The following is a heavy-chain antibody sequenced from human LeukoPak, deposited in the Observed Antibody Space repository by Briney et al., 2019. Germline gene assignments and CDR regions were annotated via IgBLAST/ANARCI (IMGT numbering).Heavy chain of an antibody. Sequence: GGSLRLSCAASGFTLSSYAMSWVRQAPGKGLEWVSAISGSGDSTYYGDSVKGRFTISRDNGKNTLFLQMDSLRAEDAAVYYCVRGNDYGGPHYWGQGTLVTVSS. CDR2: ISGSGDST. CDR1: GFTLSSYA. J-gene: IGHJ4*02. D-gene: IGHD4-23*01. V-gene: IGHV3-23*01. CDR3: VRGNDYGGPHY.